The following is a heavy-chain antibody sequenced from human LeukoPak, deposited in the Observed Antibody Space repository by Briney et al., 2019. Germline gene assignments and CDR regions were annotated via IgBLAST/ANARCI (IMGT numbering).Heavy chain of an antibody. CDR1: GFTFSSYV. Sequence: GGSLRLSCRDSGFTFSSYVMNWVRQAPGLGLEWVSAISGSDGSTYYADSVKGRFTISRDNSKNTLYLQMDSLRVDDTAIYYCASRDPCSGGNCYGLGYWGQGTLVTVSS. J-gene: IGHJ4*02. V-gene: IGHV3-23*01. CDR2: ISGSDGST. D-gene: IGHD2-15*01. CDR3: ASRDPCSGGNCYGLGY.